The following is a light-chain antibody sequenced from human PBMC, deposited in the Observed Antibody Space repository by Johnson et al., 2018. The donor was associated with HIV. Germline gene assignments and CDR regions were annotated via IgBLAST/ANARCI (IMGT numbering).Light chain of an antibody. J-gene: IGLJ1*01. Sequence: QSVLTQPPSVSAAPGQKVTISCSGSSSNIGNNYVSWYQQLPGTAPKLLIYENNKRPSGIPDRFSGSKSGTSATLGITGLQSGDEADYYCGTWHSSLSSGVYGFGAGTKVTVL. CDR3: GTWHSSLSSGVYG. CDR1: SSNIGNNY. V-gene: IGLV1-51*02. CDR2: ENN.